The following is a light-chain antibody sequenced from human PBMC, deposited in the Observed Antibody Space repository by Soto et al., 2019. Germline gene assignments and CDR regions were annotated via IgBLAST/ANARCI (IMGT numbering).Light chain of an antibody. CDR2: GAS. V-gene: IGKV3-15*01. CDR3: QQYQNSPRT. J-gene: IGKJ1*01. CDR1: QSVSSN. Sequence: DIVMTHSPSTLSVSPGERATLSCRASQSVSSNLAWYQQKPGQAPRLLIYGASTRATGIPARFSGSGSGTEFTLTISSLQSEDFAVYYCQQYQNSPRTFGQGTKVDNK.